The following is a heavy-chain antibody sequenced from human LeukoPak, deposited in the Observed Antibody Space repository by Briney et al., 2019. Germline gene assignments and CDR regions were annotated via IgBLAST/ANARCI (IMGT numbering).Heavy chain of an antibody. Sequence: GGSLRLSCAASGFTFSSYWMSWVRQAPGKGLEWVANIKKDGSEKYYVDSVKGRFTISRDNAKNSLFLRMDGLRVDDTAVYFCARDGRGGHNDFWGQGTLITVSS. V-gene: IGHV3-7*01. CDR2: IKKDGSEK. CDR1: GFTFSSYW. CDR3: ARDGRGGHNDF. J-gene: IGHJ4*02. D-gene: IGHD4-23*01.